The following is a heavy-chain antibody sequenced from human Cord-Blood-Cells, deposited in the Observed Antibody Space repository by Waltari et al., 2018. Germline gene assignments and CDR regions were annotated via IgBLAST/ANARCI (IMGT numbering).Heavy chain of an antibody. CDR1: GFTVRGNY. D-gene: IGHD5-12*01. J-gene: IGHJ4*02. CDR2: IYSGGST. Sequence: EVQLVESGGGLIQPGGSRSLPGAASGFTVRGNYMSCVRQAPGKGLEWVSVIYSGGSTYYADSVKGRFTISRDNSKNTLYLQMNSLRAEDTAVYYCARVPRRDGYNYFDYWGQGTLVTVSS. V-gene: IGHV3-53*01. CDR3: ARVPRRDGYNYFDY.